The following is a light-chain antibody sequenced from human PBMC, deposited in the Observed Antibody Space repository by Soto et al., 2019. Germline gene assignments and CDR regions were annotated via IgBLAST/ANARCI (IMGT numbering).Light chain of an antibody. CDR2: GAS. Sequence: IVLTQSPGTLSVSPGERATLSCLASQSVNIYLAWYQQKPGQAPRLLIFGASTRTTGIPARFSGSGSGTEFTLTISSLQSEDFAVYYCQQYNNWPRTFGQGTKVDIK. CDR1: QSVNIY. CDR3: QQYNNWPRT. J-gene: IGKJ1*01. V-gene: IGKV3-15*01.